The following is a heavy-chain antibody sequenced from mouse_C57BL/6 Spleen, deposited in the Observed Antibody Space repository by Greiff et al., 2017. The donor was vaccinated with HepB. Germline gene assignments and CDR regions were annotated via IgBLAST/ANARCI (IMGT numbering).Heavy chain of an antibody. Sequence: EVQRVESGGGLVKPGGSLKLSCAASGFTFSDYGMHWVRQAPEKGLEWVAYISSGSSTIYYADTVKGRFTISRDNAKNTLFLQMTSLRSEDTAMYYCARPGYYGSYYYAMDYWGQGTSVTVSS. D-gene: IGHD1-1*01. V-gene: IGHV5-17*01. CDR2: ISSGSSTI. CDR1: GFTFSDYG. CDR3: ARPGYYGSYYYAMDY. J-gene: IGHJ4*01.